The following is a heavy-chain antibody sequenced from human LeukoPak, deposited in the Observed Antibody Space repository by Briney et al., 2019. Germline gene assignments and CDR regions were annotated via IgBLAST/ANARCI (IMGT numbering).Heavy chain of an antibody. CDR3: AREGIAAAEEAFDI. D-gene: IGHD6-13*01. CDR1: GFTFDDYA. Sequence: GGSLRLSCAASGFTFDDYAMHWVRHAPGKGLEWVSLISWDGGSTYYADSVKGRFTISRDNAKNTLYLQMNSLRAEDTAVYNCAREGIAAAEEAFDIWGQGTMVTVSS. CDR2: ISWDGGST. J-gene: IGHJ3*02. V-gene: IGHV3-43D*03.